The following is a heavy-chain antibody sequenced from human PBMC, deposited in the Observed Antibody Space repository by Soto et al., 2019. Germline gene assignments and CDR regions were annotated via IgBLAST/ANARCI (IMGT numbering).Heavy chain of an antibody. J-gene: IGHJ5*02. Sequence: SETLSLTCSVSGYSIDRGYYWGWIRQAPERGLEWIGSISHRGATSYTPSLKSRAIISLDTSNNQFTLRLTSVTVADTATYYGVRYEYDSSGPDDEPGGKGTLVPVSP. CDR2: ISHRGAT. CDR3: VRYEYDSSGPDDEP. D-gene: IGHD3-22*01. V-gene: IGHV4-38-2*02. CDR1: GYSIDRGYY.